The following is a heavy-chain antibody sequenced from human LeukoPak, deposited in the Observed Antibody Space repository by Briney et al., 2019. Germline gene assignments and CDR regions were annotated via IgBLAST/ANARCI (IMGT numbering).Heavy chain of an antibody. CDR2: ISYDGSNK. J-gene: IGHJ4*02. Sequence: GGSLRLSCAASGFTFSSYAMHWVRQAPGKGLEWVALISYDGSNKYYADSVKARFIISRDNSKNTLDLQMNSLRAEDTAVYYCAKDGRRISMIGVVRRGHYFDYWGQGILVTVSS. CDR3: AKDGRRISMIGVVRRGHYFDY. V-gene: IGHV3-30*04. D-gene: IGHD3-22*01. CDR1: GFTFSSYA.